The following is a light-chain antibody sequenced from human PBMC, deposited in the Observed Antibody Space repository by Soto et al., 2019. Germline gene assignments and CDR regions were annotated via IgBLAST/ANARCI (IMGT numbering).Light chain of an antibody. CDR1: RSNIGSNY. V-gene: IGLV1-47*01. J-gene: IGLJ2*01. Sequence: QSVLTQSPSASGTPGQRVTISCSGGRSNIGSNYSFWYQQFPGTTPKLFIFRNTQRPSGVPDRFTGSKSGTSASLTISGLRSEDDATYYCAAWYDNRRSVVFGGGTKLTVL. CDR2: RNT. CDR3: AAWYDNRRSVV.